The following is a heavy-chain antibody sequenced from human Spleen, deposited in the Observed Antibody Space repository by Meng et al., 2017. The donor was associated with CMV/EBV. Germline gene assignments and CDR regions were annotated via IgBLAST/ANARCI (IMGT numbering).Heavy chain of an antibody. CDR3: ARPAAGTPRVDY. CDR1: VGSFSGYY. V-gene: IGHV4-34*01. Sequence: VQLQPWGAGILKPSETLSLTSAVYVGSFSGYYWSWIRQHPGKGLEWIGEINHSGSTNYNPSLKSRVTISVDTSKNQFSLKLSSVTAADTAVYYCARPAAGTPRVDYWGQGTLVTVSS. J-gene: IGHJ4*02. D-gene: IGHD6-13*01. CDR2: INHSGST.